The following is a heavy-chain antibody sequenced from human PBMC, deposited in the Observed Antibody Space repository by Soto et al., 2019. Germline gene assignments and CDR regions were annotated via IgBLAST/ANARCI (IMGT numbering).Heavy chain of an antibody. D-gene: IGHD1-7*01. CDR1: GFTFSSYG. CDR2: IWYDGSNK. CDR3: AREAGTTRYYGMDV. Sequence: QVQLVESGGGVVQPGRSLRLSCAASGFTFSSYGMHWVRQAPGKGLEWVAVIWYDGSNKYYADSVKGRFTISRDNSKNPLYLQMTSLRAEDTAVYYCAREAGTTRYYGMDVWGQGTTVTVSS. J-gene: IGHJ6*02. V-gene: IGHV3-33*01.